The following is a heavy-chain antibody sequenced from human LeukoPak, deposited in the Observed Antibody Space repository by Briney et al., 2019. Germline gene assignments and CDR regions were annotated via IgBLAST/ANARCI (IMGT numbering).Heavy chain of an antibody. CDR2: IRSKTYGGTT. V-gene: IGHV3-49*04. CDR1: GFTFGDYA. J-gene: IGHJ4*02. D-gene: IGHD3-22*01. CDR3: TRSEYTYYYDGSGYLIDY. Sequence: PGRSLRLSCTASGFTFGDYALTWVRQAPGKGLEWLGSIRSKTYGGTTELAASVEGRFTISRDDSKSIAYLQMNSLKTEDTAVYYCTRSEYTYYYDGSGYLIDYWGQGTLVTVSS.